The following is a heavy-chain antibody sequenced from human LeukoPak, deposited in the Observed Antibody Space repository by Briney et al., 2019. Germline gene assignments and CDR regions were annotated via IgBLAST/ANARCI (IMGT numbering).Heavy chain of an antibody. CDR1: GFTFSSYA. V-gene: IGHV3-23*01. J-gene: IGHJ4*02. CDR2: LSVTGGST. CDR3: ANDYRSGSFHDF. Sequence: GGSLRLSCAASGFTFSSYAMSWVRQAPGRGLEWVSALSVTGGSTYYADSVKDRFTISRDISTNTLYLQINSLRAEDTAVYYCANDYRSGSFHDFWGQGTLVTVSS. D-gene: IGHD3-10*01.